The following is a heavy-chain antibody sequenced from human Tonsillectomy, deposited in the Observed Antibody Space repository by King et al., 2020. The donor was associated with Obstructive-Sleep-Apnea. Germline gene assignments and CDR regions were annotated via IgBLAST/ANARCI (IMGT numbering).Heavy chain of an antibody. D-gene: IGHD6-19*01. CDR1: GFTFSGST. CDR3: PSPISRGWLGNY. CDR2: IRSKANSYAT. J-gene: IGHJ4*02. V-gene: IGHV3-73*01. Sequence: VQLVESGGGLVQPGGSLKLSCAASGFTFSGSTVHWVRQTSGKGLEWVGRIRSKANSYATAYAASVEGRFTISRDDSKNTAYLQMNNLKTEDTAVYYCPSPISRGWLGNYWGQGTLVPVSS.